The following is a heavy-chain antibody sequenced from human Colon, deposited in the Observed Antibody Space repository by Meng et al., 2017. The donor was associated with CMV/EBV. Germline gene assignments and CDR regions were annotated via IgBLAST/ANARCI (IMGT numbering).Heavy chain of an antibody. J-gene: IGHJ6*02. CDR3: ARLGGVPAALLL. CDR1: GMTLSSYW. CDR2: IGPSNDYI. D-gene: IGHD2-2*01. V-gene: IGHV3-21*01. Sequence: GGSLRLSCAASGMTLSSYWMTWVRQAPGKGLEWIASIGPSNDYIYFADSVKGRFTISRDNAKNSLYLQMNSLRAEDTAVYYCARLGGVPAALLLWGQGTTVTVSS.